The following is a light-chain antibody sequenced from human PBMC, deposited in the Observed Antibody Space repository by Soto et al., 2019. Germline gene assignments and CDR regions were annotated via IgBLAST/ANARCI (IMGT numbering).Light chain of an antibody. J-gene: IGKJ2*01. Sequence: EIVLTQSPATLSLSPGERATLSCRASQSVSTFLAWYQHKPGQAPRLLIYDASSRATGIPDRFSASGSGTDFTLTISSLEPEDFAVYYCQQYVASPYTFGQGTKVDIK. CDR2: DAS. V-gene: IGKV3-11*01. CDR3: QQYVASPYT. CDR1: QSVSTF.